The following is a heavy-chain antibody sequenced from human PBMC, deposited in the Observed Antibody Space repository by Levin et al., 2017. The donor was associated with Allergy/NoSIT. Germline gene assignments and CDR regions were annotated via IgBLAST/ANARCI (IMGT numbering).Heavy chain of an antibody. CDR2: IYHSGST. V-gene: IGHV4-30-2*01. J-gene: IGHJ6*02. CDR1: GGSISSGGYS. CDR3: ARVQTYYDILTGYGGYYGMDV. D-gene: IGHD3-9*01. Sequence: SETLSLTCAVSGGSISSGGYSWSWIRQPPGKGLEWIGYIYHSGSTYYNPSLKSRVTISVDRSKNQFSLKLSSVTAADTAVYYCARVQTYYDILTGYGGYYGMDVWGQGTTVTVSS.